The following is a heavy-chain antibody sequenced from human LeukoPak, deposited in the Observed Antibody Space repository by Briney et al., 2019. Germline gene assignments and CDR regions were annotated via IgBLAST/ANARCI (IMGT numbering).Heavy chain of an antibody. CDR1: GYTFTNYA. V-gene: IGHV7-4-1*02. D-gene: IGHD2-8*01. CDR2: INTNTGTP. J-gene: IGHJ5*02. CDR3: ARRPYCTNGVCYGELGFDP. Sequence: ASVKVSCKASGYTFTNYAINWVRQAPGQGLEWMGWINTNTGTPTSAQSFTGRFVFSLDTSVNTAYLQISSLKAEDTAVYYCARRPYCTNGVCYGELGFDPWGQGTQVTVSS.